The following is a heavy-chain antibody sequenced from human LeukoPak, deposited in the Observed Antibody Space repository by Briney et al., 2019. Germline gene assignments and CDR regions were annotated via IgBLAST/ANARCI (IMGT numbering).Heavy chain of an antibody. D-gene: IGHD1-26*01. V-gene: IGHV3-15*01. CDR1: GFTFSDVW. Sequence: GGSLRLSCAASGFTFSDVWMSWVRQAPGMGLEWIGRIRSKTHGGTTDYAAPVKGRFSISRDDSKNTLYLQMNSLKTEDTAVYYCATEGSSSKYFDFWGQGTLVTVSS. CDR2: IRSKTHGGTT. J-gene: IGHJ4*02. CDR3: ATEGSSSKYFDF.